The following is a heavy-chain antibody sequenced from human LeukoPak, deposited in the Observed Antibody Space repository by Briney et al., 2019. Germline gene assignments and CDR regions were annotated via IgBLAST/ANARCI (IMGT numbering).Heavy chain of an antibody. CDR2: FDPEDGET. J-gene: IGHJ3*02. V-gene: IGHV1-24*01. CDR1: GYTLTELS. CDR3: ARGDGSLVPWDAFDI. Sequence: ASVKVSCKVSGYTLTELSMHWVRQAPGKGLEWMGGFDPEDGETIYAQKFQGRVTLTEDTSTDTAYMELSSLRSEDTAVYYCARGDGSLVPWDAFDIWGQGTMVTVSS. D-gene: IGHD3-10*01.